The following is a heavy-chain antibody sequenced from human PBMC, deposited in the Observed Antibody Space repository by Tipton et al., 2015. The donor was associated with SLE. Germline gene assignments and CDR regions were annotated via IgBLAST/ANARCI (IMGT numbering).Heavy chain of an antibody. J-gene: IGHJ4*02. V-gene: IGHV4-59*01. CDR3: ARRPSNGGWYGYYFDY. CDR1: GGSISSYY. D-gene: IGHD6-19*01. Sequence: TLSLTCTVSGGSISSYYWSWIRQPPGKGLEWIGYIYYSGSTNYNPSLKSRVTISVDTSKNQFSLKLSSVTAADTAVYYCARRPSNGGWYGYYFDYWGQGTLVTVSS. CDR2: IYYSGST.